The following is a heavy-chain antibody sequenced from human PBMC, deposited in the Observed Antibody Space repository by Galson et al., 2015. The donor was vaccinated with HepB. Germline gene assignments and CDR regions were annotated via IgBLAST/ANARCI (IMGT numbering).Heavy chain of an antibody. CDR3: ARDKGYSSGWSTYYYYYYGMDV. D-gene: IGHD6-19*01. CDR1: GFTVSSNY. V-gene: IGHV3-53*05. J-gene: IGHJ6*02. CDR2: IYSGGST. Sequence: SLRLSCAASGFTVSSNYMCWVRQAPGKGLEWVSVIYSGGSTYYADSVKGRFTISRDNSKNTLYLQMNSLRAEDTAVYYCARDKGYSSGWSTYYYYYYGMDVWGQGTTVTVSS.